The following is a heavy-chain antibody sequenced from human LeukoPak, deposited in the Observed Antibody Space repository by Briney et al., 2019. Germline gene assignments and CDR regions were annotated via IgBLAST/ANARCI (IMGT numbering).Heavy chain of an antibody. CDR3: AKCDDDFWSGYYPTFDY. J-gene: IGHJ4*02. Sequence: TGGSLRLSCAASGFTFSSYAMSWVRQAPGKGLEWVSAISGSGGSTYYADSVKGRFTISRDNSKNTLYLQMNSLRAEDTAVYYCAKCDDDFWSGYYPTFDYWGQGTLVTVSS. CDR2: ISGSGGST. CDR1: GFTFSSYA. D-gene: IGHD3-3*01. V-gene: IGHV3-23*01.